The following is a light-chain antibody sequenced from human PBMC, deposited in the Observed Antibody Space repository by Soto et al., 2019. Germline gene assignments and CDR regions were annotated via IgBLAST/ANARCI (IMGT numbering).Light chain of an antibody. CDR3: QQFGRSPWT. V-gene: IGKV3-20*01. Sequence: ELVLTQSPGTLSLSPGARATLSCRASQSVSSSYLAWYQQKPGQAPRLLIYSASNRAAGVPDRLSGSGSGADFSLTISRLEPEDFEVYYCQQFGRSPWTFGQGTKVDIK. CDR2: SAS. CDR1: QSVSSSY. J-gene: IGKJ1*01.